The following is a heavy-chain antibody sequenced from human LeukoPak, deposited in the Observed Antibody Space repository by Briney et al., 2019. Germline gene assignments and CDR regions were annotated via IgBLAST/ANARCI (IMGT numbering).Heavy chain of an antibody. D-gene: IGHD1-26*01. CDR1: GGTFSSYA. V-gene: IGHV1-69*05. CDR2: IIPIFGTA. CDR3: ARDSGSYYERFDY. Sequence: GASVKVSCKASGGTFSSYAISWVRQAPGQGLEWMGGIIPIFGTANYAQKFQGRVTITTDESTSTAYMELSSLRSEDTAVYHCARDSGSYYERFDYWGQGTLVTVSS. J-gene: IGHJ4*02.